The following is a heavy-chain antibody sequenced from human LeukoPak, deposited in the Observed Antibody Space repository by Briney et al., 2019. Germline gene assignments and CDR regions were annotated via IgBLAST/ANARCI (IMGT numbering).Heavy chain of an antibody. Sequence: GGSLRLSCAASGFTFSSYSMNWVRQAPGKGLEWVSSISSSSSYIYYADSVKGRFTISRDNAKNSLYLQMNSLRAEDTAVYYCARDFVGGGNLNWFDPWGQGTLVTVSS. CDR3: ARDFVGGGNLNWFDP. D-gene: IGHD2-15*01. CDR2: ISSSSSYI. V-gene: IGHV3-21*01. CDR1: GFTFSSYS. J-gene: IGHJ5*02.